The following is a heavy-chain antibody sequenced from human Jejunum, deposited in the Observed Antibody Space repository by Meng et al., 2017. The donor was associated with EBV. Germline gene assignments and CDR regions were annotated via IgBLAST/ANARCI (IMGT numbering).Heavy chain of an antibody. J-gene: IGHJ5*02. Sequence: QLRASGPGRVSRSETLSPPCPVSGVSISSSSYHWGWIRQPPGKGLEWIGSIYYSGSTYYNPSLKSRVTISVDTSKNQFSLKLSSVTAADTAVYYCARRGGEGWFDPWGQGTLVTVSS. CDR2: IYYSGST. CDR3: ARRGGEGWFDP. CDR1: GVSISSSSYH. V-gene: IGHV4-39*01. D-gene: IGHD3-10*01.